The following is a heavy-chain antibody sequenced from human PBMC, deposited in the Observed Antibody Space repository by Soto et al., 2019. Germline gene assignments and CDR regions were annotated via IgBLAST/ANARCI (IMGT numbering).Heavy chain of an antibody. CDR3: ARTLVGATPADY. J-gene: IGHJ4*02. CDR1: GYTFTSYA. Sequence: GASVKVSCKASGYTFTSYAMHWVRQAPGQRLEWMGWINAGNGNTKYSQKFQGRVTITRDTSASTAYMELSSLRTEDTAVYYCARTLVGATPADYWGQGTLVTVSS. D-gene: IGHD1-26*01. CDR2: INAGNGNT. V-gene: IGHV1-3*01.